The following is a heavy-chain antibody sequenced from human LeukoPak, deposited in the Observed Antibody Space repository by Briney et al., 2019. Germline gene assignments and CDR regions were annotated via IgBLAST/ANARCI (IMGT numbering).Heavy chain of an antibody. CDR2: ISSSSSTI. J-gene: IGHJ3*02. Sequence: QSGGSLRLSCAAYGFTFSTYAMSWVRQAPGKGLEWVSYISSSSSTIYYADSVKGRFTISRDNAKNSLYLQMNSLRAEDTAVYYCLIHFWSGYPFDAFDIWGQGTMVTVSS. D-gene: IGHD3-3*01. CDR3: LIHFWSGYPFDAFDI. CDR1: GFTFSTYA. V-gene: IGHV3-48*01.